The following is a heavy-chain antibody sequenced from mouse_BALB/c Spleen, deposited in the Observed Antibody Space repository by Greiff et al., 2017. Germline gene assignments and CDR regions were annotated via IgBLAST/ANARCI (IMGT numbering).Heavy chain of an antibody. CDR2: ISSGGGST. J-gene: IGHJ4*01. CDR1: GFAFSSYD. V-gene: IGHV5-12-1*01. Sequence: DVKLVESGGGLVKPGGSLKLSCAASGFAFSSYDMSWVRQTPEKRLEWVAYISSGGGSTYYPDTVKGRFTISRDNAKNTLYLQMSSLKSEDTAMYYCARDYYDYAMDYWGQGTSVTVSS. D-gene: IGHD2-4*01. CDR3: ARDYYDYAMDY.